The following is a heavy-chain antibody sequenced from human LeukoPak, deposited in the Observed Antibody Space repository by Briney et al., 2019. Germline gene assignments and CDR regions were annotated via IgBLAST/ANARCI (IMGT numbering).Heavy chain of an antibody. V-gene: IGHV5-51*01. Sequence: GESLKISSQGSGYSFTSYRIGWVRQMPGKGLEWMGFVNPGDSDIRYSPSFQGQVTISADKSSSTAHLRWSSLEASDTAMYYCARHVDDSSGYYYRTMYYFDYWGQGTLVTVSS. D-gene: IGHD3-22*01. J-gene: IGHJ4*02. CDR1: GYSFTSYR. CDR2: VNPGDSDI. CDR3: ARHVDDSSGYYYRTMYYFDY.